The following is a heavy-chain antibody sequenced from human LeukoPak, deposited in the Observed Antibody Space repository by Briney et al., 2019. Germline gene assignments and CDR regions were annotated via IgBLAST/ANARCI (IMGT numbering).Heavy chain of an antibody. J-gene: IGHJ4*02. CDR1: GGSISTYC. V-gene: IGHV4-59*01. CDR3: ARGATSLSYFDS. CDR2: IYYSGST. Sequence: SETLSLTCTVSGGSISTYCWSWIRQPPGKGLEWIGYIYYSGSTNYNPSLKSRVTISVDTSKNQFSLKLCSVTAADTAVYYCARGATSLSYFDSRGQGTLVTVSS. D-gene: IGHD2/OR15-2a*01.